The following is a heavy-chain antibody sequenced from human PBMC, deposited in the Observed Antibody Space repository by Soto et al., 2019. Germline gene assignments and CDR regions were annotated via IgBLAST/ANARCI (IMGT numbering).Heavy chain of an antibody. V-gene: IGHV1-46*01. J-gene: IGHJ3*02. CDR2: INPSGGST. CDR1: GYTFTRYY. CDR3: ARGSSSKDPKDAFDI. D-gene: IGHD2-15*01. Sequence: WASVKVSCKASGYTFTRYYMHWVRQAPGQGLEWMGVINPSGGSTDFAQNFQGRVTMTRDTSTSTVYMELSSLSSEDTAVYYCARGSSSKDPKDAFDIWGQGTMVTVSS.